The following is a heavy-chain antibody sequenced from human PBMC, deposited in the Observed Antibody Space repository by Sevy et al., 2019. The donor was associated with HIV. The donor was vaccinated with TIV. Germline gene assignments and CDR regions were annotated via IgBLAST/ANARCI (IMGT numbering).Heavy chain of an antibody. CDR2: ISHTSESS. CDR1: GFTLSSYV. V-gene: IGHV3-23*01. CDR3: AGRRVGDFWSGSVRGPWAGGPLFDY. D-gene: IGHD3-3*01. J-gene: IGHJ4*02. Sequence: GGSLRLSCAASGFTLSSYVMSWVRHSPGKGLEWVSTISHTSESSNYADSVKGRFTISRANSKNTLYLQMNSLRVEDTAVYYCAGRRVGDFWSGSVRGPWAGGPLFDYWGQGTLVTVSS.